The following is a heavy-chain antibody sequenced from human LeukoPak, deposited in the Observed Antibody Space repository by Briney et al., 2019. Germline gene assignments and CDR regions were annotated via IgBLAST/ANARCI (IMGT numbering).Heavy chain of an antibody. V-gene: IGHV4-59*01. CDR1: GDLLSNYY. J-gene: IGHJ4*02. Sequence: SETLSLTCTVSGDLLSNYYWSWIRQPPGKGLEWIGYIYYSGNTNYNPSLKSRVTMSVDTSKNQFSLKLTSVTAVDTAVYYCARTHGGAGSPNNFDYWGQGTLVTVSS. CDR2: IYYSGNT. D-gene: IGHD3-10*01. CDR3: ARTHGGAGSPNNFDY.